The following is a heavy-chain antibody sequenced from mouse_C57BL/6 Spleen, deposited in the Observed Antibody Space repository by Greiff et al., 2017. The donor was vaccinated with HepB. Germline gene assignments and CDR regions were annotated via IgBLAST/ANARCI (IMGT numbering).Heavy chain of an antibody. D-gene: IGHD1-1*01. V-gene: IGHV5-17*01. CDR1: GFTFSDYG. J-gene: IGHJ2*01. CDR3: ARNPYYYGSSYYFDY. CDR2: ISSGSSTI. Sequence: DVKLVESGGGLVKPGGSLKLSCAASGFTFSDYGMHWVRQAPEKGLEWVAYISSGSSTIYYADTVKGRFPISRDNAKNTLFLQMTSLRSEDTAMYYCARNPYYYGSSYYFDYWGQGTTLTVSS.